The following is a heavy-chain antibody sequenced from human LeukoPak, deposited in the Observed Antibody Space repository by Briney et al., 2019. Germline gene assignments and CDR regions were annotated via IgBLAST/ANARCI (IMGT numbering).Heavy chain of an antibody. CDR2: IKQDGSEK. D-gene: IGHD5-24*01. J-gene: IGHJ4*02. V-gene: IGHV3-7*01. CDR3: AGGRDVYRY. CDR1: GFTFSTYW. Sequence: GGSLRLSCAASGFTFSTYWMTWVRQAPGKGLEWVANIKQDGSEKYYVDSVKGRFTISRDNAKNSLYLQMNSLRAEDTAVYYCAGGRDVYRYWGQGTLDTVSS.